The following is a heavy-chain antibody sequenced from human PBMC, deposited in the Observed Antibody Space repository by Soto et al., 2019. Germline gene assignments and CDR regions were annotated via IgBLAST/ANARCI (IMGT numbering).Heavy chain of an antibody. CDR1: GFTFSTYW. CDR2: IKFDGSTT. Sequence: GSLRLSCVASGFTFSTYWMHWVRQAPRKGLVWVSRIKFDGSTTSYADSVKGRFTISRDNAKNTVYLQMNSLGGEDTGVYYCARGIRNYYGVDVWGQGTTVTVSS. D-gene: IGHD5-18*01. J-gene: IGHJ6*02. V-gene: IGHV3-74*01. CDR3: ARGIRNYYGVDV.